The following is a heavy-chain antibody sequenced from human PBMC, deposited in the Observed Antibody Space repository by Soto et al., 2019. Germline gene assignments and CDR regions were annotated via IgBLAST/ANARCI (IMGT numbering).Heavy chain of an antibody. D-gene: IGHD4-17*01. CDR1: GFTFSTYG. CDR3: AKDLQSYGDYDYYCYGMDV. CDR2: ISYDGTNK. V-gene: IGHV3-30*18. Sequence: QVQLVDSGGGEVQPGRSLTISCAASGFTFSTYGMHWVRQTPGKGLEGVAVISYDGTNKFYSDSVKGRFTISRDNFKNTLTLQMNSLRADDTAVYSCAKDLQSYGDYDYYCYGMDVWGLGTRVTVSS. J-gene: IGHJ6*02.